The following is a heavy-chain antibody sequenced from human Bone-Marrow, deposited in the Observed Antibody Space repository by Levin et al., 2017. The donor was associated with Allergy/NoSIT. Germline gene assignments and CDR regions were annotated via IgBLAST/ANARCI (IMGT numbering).Heavy chain of an antibody. CDR3: ARGYYFVDSGYHDY. CDR1: GGSLSGYY. V-gene: IGHV4-34*01. J-gene: IGHJ4*02. D-gene: IGHD2/OR15-2a*01. Sequence: PGGSLRLSCGVCGGSLSGYYWSWIRQTPGKGLEWIGEIHQSGTTNYNPSLASRVSISMDMSRNEFSLNLRSVTAADSAVYFCARGYYFVDSGYHDYWGQGTPVTVSS. CDR2: IHQSGTT.